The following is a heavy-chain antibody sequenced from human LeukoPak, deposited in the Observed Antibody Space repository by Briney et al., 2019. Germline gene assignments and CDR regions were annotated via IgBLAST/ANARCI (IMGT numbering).Heavy chain of an antibody. CDR2: ISSSGSTI. CDR3: ARGDYYGSGSYYPTPDY. D-gene: IGHD3-10*01. J-gene: IGHJ4*02. V-gene: IGHV3-11*01. Sequence: GGSLRLSCAASGFTFSDYYMSWIRQAPGKGLEWVSYISSSGSTIYYADSVKGRFTISRGNAKNSLYLQMNSLRAEDTAVYYCARGDYYGSGSYYPTPDYWGQGTLVTVSS. CDR1: GFTFSDYY.